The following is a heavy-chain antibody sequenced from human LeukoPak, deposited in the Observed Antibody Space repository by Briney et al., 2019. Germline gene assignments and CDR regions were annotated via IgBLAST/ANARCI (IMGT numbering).Heavy chain of an antibody. J-gene: IGHJ5*02. V-gene: IGHV1-8*01. CDR1: GYTFTIYD. D-gene: IGHD7-27*01. CDR3: ARNRPTTGDFIS. Sequence: GASVNVSCKTSGYTFTIYDINWVRQATGQGLEWLGWMSPNNGDTGYAQKFQGRVTMTRDTSTNTAYMELSALTAEDTAVYYCARNRPTTGDFISWGKGALVTVSS. CDR2: MSPNNGDT.